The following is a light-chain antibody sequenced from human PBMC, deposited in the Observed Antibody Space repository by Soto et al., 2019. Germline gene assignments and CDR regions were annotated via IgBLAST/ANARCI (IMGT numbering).Light chain of an antibody. V-gene: IGKV3-20*01. Sequence: DIVLTQSPGTLSLSPGERATLSCRASQSVTTSYLAWYQPKPVQAPRLLIYATSNRATGIPDRFSGSGSGTDFTLTISRLEPEDFAVYYCQQYGSSPPELTFGGGTKVDI. J-gene: IGKJ4*01. CDR2: ATS. CDR1: QSVTTSY. CDR3: QQYGSSPPELT.